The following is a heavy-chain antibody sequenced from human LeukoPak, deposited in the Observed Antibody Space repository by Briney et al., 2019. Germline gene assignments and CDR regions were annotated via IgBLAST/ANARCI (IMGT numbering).Heavy chain of an antibody. CDR3: ARGLVWELHYFDY. V-gene: IGHV4-34*01. CDR2: INHSGST. Sequence: KPSETLSLTCAVYGGSFSGYYWSWIRQPPGKGLEWIGEINHSGSTNYSPSLKSRVTISLDTSKNQFSLKLSSVTAADTAVYYCARGLVWELHYFDYWGQGTLVTVSS. CDR1: GGSFSGYY. D-gene: IGHD1-26*01. J-gene: IGHJ4*02.